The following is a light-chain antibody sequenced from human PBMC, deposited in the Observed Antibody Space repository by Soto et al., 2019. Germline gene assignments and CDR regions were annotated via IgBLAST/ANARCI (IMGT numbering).Light chain of an antibody. CDR3: QQANSFPIT. CDR2: ASS. CDR1: QDILSW. J-gene: IGKJ3*01. Sequence: DIQMTQSPSSVSASVGDRVTITCRASQDILSWFAWYQQKPGEAPRLLIYASSNLKSGVPSRFGGSGSGTEFTLAISSLQPEDFGTYYCQQANSFPITFGPGTRFDIK. V-gene: IGKV1-12*01.